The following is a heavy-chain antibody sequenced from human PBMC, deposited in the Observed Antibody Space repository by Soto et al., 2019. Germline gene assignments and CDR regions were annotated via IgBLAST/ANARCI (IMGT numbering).Heavy chain of an antibody. CDR3: GRRVHAGILVAGQLGY. J-gene: IGHJ4*02. V-gene: IGHV4-39*01. CDR1: GGSIRSSSYY. D-gene: IGHD6-19*01. Sequence: QLQLQESGPGLVKPSETLSLTCTVSGGSIRSSSYYWAWIRQPPGKGLERIGSIFYSGATYYNPSLKRRVTTSIDTSKSQFSLKRSSVSAADTAVYYCGRRVHAGILVAGQLGYWCQGTLVTVSS. CDR2: IFYSGAT.